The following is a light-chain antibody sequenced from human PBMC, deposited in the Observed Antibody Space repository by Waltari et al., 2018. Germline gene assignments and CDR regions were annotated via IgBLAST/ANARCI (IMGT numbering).Light chain of an antibody. CDR2: GVT. V-gene: IGLV2-14*03. CDR3: SSYTDTNTLHVV. Sequence: SALIQPASVSGSPGQSITISCTGTSSDIGDFNYNSWYQQHPGEGPKLIIYGVTKRPSGVSNRFSGSKSGNTASLTISGLQADDEAEYFCSSYTDTNTLHVVFGGGTKLSVL. CDR1: SSDIGDFNY. J-gene: IGLJ2*01.